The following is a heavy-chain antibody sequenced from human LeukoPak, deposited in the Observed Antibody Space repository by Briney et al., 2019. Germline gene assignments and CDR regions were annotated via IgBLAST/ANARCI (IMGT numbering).Heavy chain of an antibody. CDR3: ARGTVSAVTNWFDP. CDR2: INPNSGGT. D-gene: IGHD4-23*01. V-gene: IGHV1-2*06. J-gene: IGHJ5*02. CDR1: GYTFTGYY. Sequence: AVKVSCKASGYTFTGYYMHWVRQAPGQGLEWMGRINPNSGGTNYAQKFQGRVTMTRDTSISTAYMELSRLRSNDTAVYYCARGTVSAVTNWFDPWGQGTLVTVSS.